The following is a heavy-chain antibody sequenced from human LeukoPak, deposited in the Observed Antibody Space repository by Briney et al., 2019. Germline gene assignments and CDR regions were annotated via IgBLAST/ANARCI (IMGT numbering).Heavy chain of an antibody. D-gene: IGHD3-3*01. CDR3: ARDSNYDFWSGYRSYYMDV. Sequence: PSETLSLTCTVSGGSINSDSYFWSWIRQPAGKGLEWIGRIYTSGSTNYNPSLKSRVTISVDTSKNQFSLKLSSVTAADTAVYYCARDSNYDFWSGYRSYYMDVWGKGTTVTVSS. CDR2: IYTSGST. CDR1: GGSINSDSYF. V-gene: IGHV4-61*02. J-gene: IGHJ6*03.